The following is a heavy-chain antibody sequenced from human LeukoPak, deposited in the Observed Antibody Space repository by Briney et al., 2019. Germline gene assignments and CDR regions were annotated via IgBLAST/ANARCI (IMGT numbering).Heavy chain of an antibody. V-gene: IGHV4-34*01. D-gene: IGHD5-18*01. CDR3: ARADIQLWTYYFDY. Sequence: SETLSLTCAVYGGSFSGYYWSWIRQPPEKGLEWIGEINHSGSTNYNPSLKSRVTIPVDTSKNQFSLKLSSVTAADTAVYYCARADIQLWTYYFDYWGQGTLVTVSS. CDR1: GGSFSGYY. CDR2: INHSGST. J-gene: IGHJ4*02.